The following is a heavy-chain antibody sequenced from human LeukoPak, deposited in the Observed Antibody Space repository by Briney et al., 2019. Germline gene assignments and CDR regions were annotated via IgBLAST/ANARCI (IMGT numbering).Heavy chain of an antibody. Sequence: ASVKVSCKASGYTFTSYGISWVRQAPGQGLEWLGLINPNGDRTAYAQNFQGRVTMTRDTSTTTFYLELSSLRSEDTAVYYCARDMSTRVTPTSYALDVWGQGTMVIVSS. CDR1: GYTFTSYG. V-gene: IGHV1-46*01. D-gene: IGHD4-23*01. CDR2: INPNGDRT. J-gene: IGHJ3*01. CDR3: ARDMSTRVTPTSYALDV.